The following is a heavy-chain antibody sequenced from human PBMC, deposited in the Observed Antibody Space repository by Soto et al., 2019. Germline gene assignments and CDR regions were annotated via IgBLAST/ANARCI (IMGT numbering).Heavy chain of an antibody. CDR2: ISYDGSNK. V-gene: IGHV3-30-3*01. J-gene: IGHJ6*02. CDR1: GFTFSSYA. D-gene: IGHD7-27*01. CDR3: ARDPETGDRNYYYGMDV. Sequence: LRLSCAASGFTFSSYAMHWVRQAPGKGLEWVAVISYDGSNKYYADSVKGRFTISRDNSKNTLYLQMNSLRAEDTAVYYCARDPETGDRNYYYGMDVWGQGTTVTVSS.